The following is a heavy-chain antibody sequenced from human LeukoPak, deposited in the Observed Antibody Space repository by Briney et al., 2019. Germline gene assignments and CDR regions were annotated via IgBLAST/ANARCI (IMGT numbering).Heavy chain of an antibody. V-gene: IGHV4-61*02. Sequence: SETLSLTCTVSGGSISSGSYYWSWIRQPAGKRLEWIGRIYTSGSTNYNPSLKSRVTMSVDTSKNQFSLKLSSVTAADTAVYYCARDSPELALRRAINWFDAWGQGTLVTVSS. CDR1: GGSISSGSYY. CDR2: IYTSGST. D-gene: IGHD3-10*01. CDR3: ARDSPELALRRAINWFDA. J-gene: IGHJ5*02.